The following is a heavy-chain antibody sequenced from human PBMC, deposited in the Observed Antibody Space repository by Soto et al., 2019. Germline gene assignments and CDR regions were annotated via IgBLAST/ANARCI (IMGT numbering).Heavy chain of an antibody. J-gene: IGHJ5*02. Sequence: GESLKISCKGSGYSFTSYWIVWVRQMPGKGLEWMGIIYPGDSDTRYSPSFQGQVTISADKSISTAYLQWSSLKASDTAMYYCARRELHLGALFDPWGQGTLVNVSS. CDR2: IYPGDSDT. CDR3: ARRELHLGALFDP. D-gene: IGHD3-16*01. CDR1: GYSFTSYW. V-gene: IGHV5-51*01.